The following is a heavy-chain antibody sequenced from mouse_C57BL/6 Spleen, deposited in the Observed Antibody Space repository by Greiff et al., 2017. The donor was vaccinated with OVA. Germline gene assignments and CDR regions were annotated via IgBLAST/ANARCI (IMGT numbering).Heavy chain of an antibody. Sequence: VQLQQPGAELVKPGASVKMSCKASGYTFTSYWITWVKQRPGQGLEWIGDIYPGSGSTNYNEKFKSKATLTVDTSSSTAYMQLSSLPSEDSAVYYCARGGYDYDGVDYWGQGTTLTVSS. CDR1: GYTFTSYW. CDR2: IYPGSGST. J-gene: IGHJ2*01. V-gene: IGHV1-55*01. CDR3: ARGGYDYDGVDY. D-gene: IGHD2-4*01.